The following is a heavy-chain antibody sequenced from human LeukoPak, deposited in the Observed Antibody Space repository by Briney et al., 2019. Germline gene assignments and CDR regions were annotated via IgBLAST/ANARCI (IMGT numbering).Heavy chain of an antibody. CDR2: IGTYSGNT. J-gene: IGHJ4*02. CDR1: GYTFTNYG. V-gene: IGHV1-18*01. CDR3: ARLGAYLYDSIGYPSDY. D-gene: IGHD3-22*01. Sequence: ASVKVSCKASGYTFTNYGITWVRQAPGQGLEWMGWIGTYSGNTHYVQKFQGRVTMTTDTSTSTAYMELRSLRSDDAAVYYCARLGAYLYDSIGYPSDYWSQGTLVIVSS.